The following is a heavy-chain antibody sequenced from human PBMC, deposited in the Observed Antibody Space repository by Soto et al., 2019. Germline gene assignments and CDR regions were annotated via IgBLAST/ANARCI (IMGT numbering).Heavy chain of an antibody. D-gene: IGHD6-13*01. CDR1: GFTFSSYA. CDR3: ARWGSSSWPDYYYYGMDV. Sequence: GGSLRLSCAASGFTFSSYAMHWVRQAPGKGLEWVAVISYDGSNKYYADSVKGRFTISRDNSKNTLYLQMNSLRAEDTAVYYCARWGSSSWPDYYYYGMDVWGQGTTVTVSS. CDR2: ISYDGSNK. V-gene: IGHV3-30-3*01. J-gene: IGHJ6*02.